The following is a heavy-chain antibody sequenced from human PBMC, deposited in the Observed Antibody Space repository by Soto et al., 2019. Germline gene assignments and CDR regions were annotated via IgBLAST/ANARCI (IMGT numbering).Heavy chain of an antibody. CDR2: ITYGGSI. J-gene: IGHJ4*02. V-gene: IGHV4-31*03. D-gene: IGHD5-18*01. Sequence: TLSHTCTFSGASITNDDCFWRWVRQHPDKGLEWLAYITYGGSIYYNPSLRSRLSVSIDKSKSQFSLNVRSVTAADTAVYFCAKMERTQLWLLVQNWGQGLPVTVSS. CDR3: AKMERTQLWLLVQN. CDR1: GASITNDDCF.